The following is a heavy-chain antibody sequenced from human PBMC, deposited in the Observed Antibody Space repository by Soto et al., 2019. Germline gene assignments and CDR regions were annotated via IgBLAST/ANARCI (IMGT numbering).Heavy chain of an antibody. CDR2: MSRTGDNT. D-gene: IGHD3-22*01. CDR3: AKDQSNSNPLYYFDF. J-gene: IGHJ4*02. V-gene: IGHV3-23*01. Sequence: PGGSLRLSCAASGFTFSIYAMTWVRQSPGKGLEWVSSMSRTGDNTYYADSVKGRFTISRGNSKNTLYLQMNSLRAEDTAIYYCAKDQSNSNPLYYFDFWGPGTLVTAPQ. CDR1: GFTFSIYA.